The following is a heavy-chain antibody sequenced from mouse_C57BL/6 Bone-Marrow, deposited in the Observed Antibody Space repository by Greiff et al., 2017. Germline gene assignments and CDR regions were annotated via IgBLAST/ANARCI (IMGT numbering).Heavy chain of an antibody. D-gene: IGHD2-5*01. CDR2: IWSGGST. J-gene: IGHJ4*01. V-gene: IGHV2-2*01. Sequence: QVQLQQSGPGLVQPSQSLSITCTVSGFSLTSYGVHWVRQSPGKGLEWLGVIWSGGSTDYHAAFISRLSIRKDNSKSQVFFKMNSLQADDTAIYYCARKGVTPYYYAMDYWGQGTSGTVSS. CDR3: ARKGVTPYYYAMDY. CDR1: GFSLTSYG.